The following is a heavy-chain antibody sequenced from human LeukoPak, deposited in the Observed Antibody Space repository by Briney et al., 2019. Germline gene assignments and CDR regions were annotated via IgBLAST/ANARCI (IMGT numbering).Heavy chain of an antibody. CDR3: AKDIQLST. Sequence: PGGSLRLSCAASGXNFRDAAVTWVRQAPGKGLEWVSLISFSGDNSYYADSVKGRFTISRDNSKNTLSLQMNSLRVEDTAIYYCAKDIQLSTWGLGTMVTVSS. CDR1: GXNFRDAA. J-gene: IGHJ3*01. CDR2: ISFSGDNS. V-gene: IGHV3-23*01. D-gene: IGHD5-24*01.